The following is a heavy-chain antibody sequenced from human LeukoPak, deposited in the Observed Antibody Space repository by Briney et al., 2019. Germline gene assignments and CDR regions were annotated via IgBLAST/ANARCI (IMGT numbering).Heavy chain of an antibody. CDR1: GFTFSDYY. CDR3: ARGREAYCGGDCYSVMLDYFDY. D-gene: IGHD2-21*02. J-gene: IGHJ4*02. CDR2: ISSSSSYT. V-gene: IGHV3-11*05. Sequence: GGSLRLSCAASGFTFSDYYMSWIRQAPGKGLEWVSYISSSSSYTNYADSVKGRFTISRDNAKNSLYLQMNSLRAEDTAVYYCARGREAYCGGDCYSVMLDYFDYWGQGTLVTVSS.